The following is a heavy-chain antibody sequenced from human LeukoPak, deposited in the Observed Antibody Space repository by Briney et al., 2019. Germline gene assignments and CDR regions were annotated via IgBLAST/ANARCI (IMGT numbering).Heavy chain of an antibody. Sequence: PGGSLRLSCAASGFTFSNYWMHWVRQGPGKELVWVSRITYDGSYTSYADSVRGRFTISRDNAKNTLFLQMNSLRAEDTAVYFCARDLVLVDTPRDDFDHWGQGTLVSVSS. J-gene: IGHJ4*02. CDR1: GFTFSNYW. V-gene: IGHV3-74*01. CDR3: ARDLVLVDTPRDDFDH. D-gene: IGHD2-8*02. CDR2: ITYDGSYT.